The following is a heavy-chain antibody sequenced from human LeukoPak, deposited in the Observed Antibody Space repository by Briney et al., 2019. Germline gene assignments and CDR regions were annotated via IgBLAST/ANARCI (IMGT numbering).Heavy chain of an antibody. CDR1: GFTFSSYG. J-gene: IGHJ6*03. D-gene: IGHD3-22*01. CDR2: IWYDGSNK. V-gene: IGHV3-33*06. CDR3: AKGKYTMIVWDYYMDV. Sequence: PGGSLRLSCAASGFTFSSYGMHWVRQAPGKGLEWVAVIWYDGSNKYYADSVKGRFTISRDNSKNTLYLQMNSLRAEDTAVYYCAKGKYTMIVWDYYMDVWAKGPRSPSP.